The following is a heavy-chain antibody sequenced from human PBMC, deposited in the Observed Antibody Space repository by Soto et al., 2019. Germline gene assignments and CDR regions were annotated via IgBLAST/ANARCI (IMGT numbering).Heavy chain of an antibody. CDR1: GGSFSGYY. V-gene: IGHV4-34*01. J-gene: IGHJ3*02. Sequence: QVQLQQWGAGLLKPSETLSLTCAVYGGSFSGYYWSWIRQPPGKGLEWLGEINHSGSTNYNPSLKSRVTISVDTSKNQFSLKLSSVTAADTAVYYCARGREVIVVVPAAGPGAFDIWGQGTMVTVSS. CDR3: ARGREVIVVVPAAGPGAFDI. CDR2: INHSGST. D-gene: IGHD2-2*01.